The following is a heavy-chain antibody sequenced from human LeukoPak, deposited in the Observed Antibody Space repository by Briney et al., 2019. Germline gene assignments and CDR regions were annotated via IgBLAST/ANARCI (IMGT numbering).Heavy chain of an antibody. CDR3: ARAWTVTNDFDY. CDR1: GGSISSYY. J-gene: IGHJ4*02. D-gene: IGHD4-17*01. V-gene: IGHV4-59*01. CDR2: IYYSGST. Sequence: PSETLSLTCTVSGGSISSYYWSWIRQPPGKGLEWIGYIYYSGSTNYNPSLKSRVTISVDTPKNQFPLKLSSVTAADTAVYYCARAWTVTNDFDYWGQGTLVTVSS.